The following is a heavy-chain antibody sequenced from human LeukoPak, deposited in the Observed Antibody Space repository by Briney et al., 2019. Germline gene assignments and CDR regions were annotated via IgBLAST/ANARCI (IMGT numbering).Heavy chain of an antibody. CDR1: GFTFSSYS. CDR2: IRSSSSTI. V-gene: IGHV3-48*02. CDR3: AKDGMVRGVIIWDAFDI. J-gene: IGHJ3*02. D-gene: IGHD3-10*01. Sequence: PGGSLRLSCAASGFTFSSYSMSWVRQAPGKGLEWVSYIRSSSSTIYYADSVKGRFTISRDNAKNSLYLQMNSLRDEDTAVYYCAKDGMVRGVIIWDAFDIWGQGTMVTVSS.